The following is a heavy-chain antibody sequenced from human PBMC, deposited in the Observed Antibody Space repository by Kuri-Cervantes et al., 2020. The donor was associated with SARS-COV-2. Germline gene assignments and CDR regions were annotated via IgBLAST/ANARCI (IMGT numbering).Heavy chain of an antibody. CDR1: GLTFISYA. J-gene: IGHJ2*01. V-gene: IGHV3-23*01. D-gene: IGHD2-2*01. CDR3: AKDSPEIVVVPAAPLYFDL. Sequence: GSSLRLPCAAPGLTFISYAMSWVRQAPGKGLGWVSAIGGSGGSTYYADSVKGRFTISRDNSKNTLYLQMNSLRAEDTAVYYCAKDSPEIVVVPAAPLYFDLWGRGTLVTVSS. CDR2: IGGSGGST.